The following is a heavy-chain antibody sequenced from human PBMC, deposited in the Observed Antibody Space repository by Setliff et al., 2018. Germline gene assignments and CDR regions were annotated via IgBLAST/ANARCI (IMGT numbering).Heavy chain of an antibody. J-gene: IGHJ4*02. CDR3: ATWYYYDSSGYYLYY. CDR1: GGTFSSYA. CDR2: IIPIFGTA. D-gene: IGHD3-22*01. V-gene: IGHV1-69*05. Sequence: SVKVSCKASGGTFSSYAISWVRQAPGQGLEWMGGIIPIFGTANYAQKFQGRVTITTDESTSTAYMELSSLRSEDTAVYYCATWYYYDSSGYYLYYWGQGTLVTVSS.